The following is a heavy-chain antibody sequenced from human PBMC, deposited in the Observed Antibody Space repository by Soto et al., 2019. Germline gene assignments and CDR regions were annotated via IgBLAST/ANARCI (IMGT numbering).Heavy chain of an antibody. CDR2: INPNRGDT. Sequence: AAGKVSFKACGCTFTGYYIHWVRQSPGRGLEWMGWINPNRGDTRYSQKFQGWVTMTRDTSVSTAYMELSRLRSDDTAVYYCARDFKGGRPFYGMDVWGQGTTVTVSS. D-gene: IGHD6-6*01. CDR1: GCTFTGYY. V-gene: IGHV1-2*04. J-gene: IGHJ6*02. CDR3: ARDFKGGRPFYGMDV.